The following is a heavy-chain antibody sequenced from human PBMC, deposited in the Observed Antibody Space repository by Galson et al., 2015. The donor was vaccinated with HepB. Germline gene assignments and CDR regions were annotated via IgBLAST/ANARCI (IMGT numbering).Heavy chain of an antibody. CDR3: ARDRTQLTWLRPEFYYYYYGMDV. CDR2: ISSSSSYT. Sequence: SLRLSCAASGFTFSDYYMSWIRQAPGKGLEWVSYISSSSSYTNYADSVKGRFTISRDNAKNSLYLQMNSLRAEDTAVYYCARDRTQLTWLRPEFYYYYYGMDVWGQGTTVTVSS. D-gene: IGHD5-12*01. CDR1: GFTFSDYY. V-gene: IGHV3-11*05. J-gene: IGHJ6*02.